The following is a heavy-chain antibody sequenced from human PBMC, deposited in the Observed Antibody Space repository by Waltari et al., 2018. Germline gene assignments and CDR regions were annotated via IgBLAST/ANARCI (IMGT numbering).Heavy chain of an antibody. V-gene: IGHV4-34*01. D-gene: IGHD6-13*01. CDR3: ARGGSIAAAGGYYMDV. J-gene: IGHJ6*03. Sequence: QVQLQQWGAGLLKPSETLSLTCAVYGGSFSGYYWSWIRQPPGKGLEWIGEINHSGSTNYNPALKSRVTMSVDTSKNQFSLKLSSVTAADTAVYYCARGGSIAAAGGYYMDVWGKGTTVTVSS. CDR2: INHSGST. CDR1: GGSFSGYY.